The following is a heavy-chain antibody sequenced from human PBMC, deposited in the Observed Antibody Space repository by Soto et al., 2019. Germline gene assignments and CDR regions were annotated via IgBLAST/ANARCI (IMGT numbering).Heavy chain of an antibody. CDR1: GGTFSSYA. J-gene: IGHJ5*02. Sequence: QVQLGQSGAEVKKPGSSVKVSCKASGGTFSSYAISWVRQAPGQGLEWMGGIIPIFGTANYAQKFQGRVTITADESTSTAYMELSSLRSEDTAVYYCARVTPIYYDSNRYGWFDPWGQGTLVTVSS. CDR2: IIPIFGTA. D-gene: IGHD3-22*01. CDR3: ARVTPIYYDSNRYGWFDP. V-gene: IGHV1-69*01.